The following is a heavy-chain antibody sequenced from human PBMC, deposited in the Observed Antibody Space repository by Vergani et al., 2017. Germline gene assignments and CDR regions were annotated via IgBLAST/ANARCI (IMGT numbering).Heavy chain of an antibody. J-gene: IGHJ4*02. D-gene: IGHD6-13*01. Sequence: EVQLVESGGGVVRPGGSLRLSCAASGFTFSSYAMSWVRQAPGKGLEWVSAISGSGGSTYYADSVKGRFTISRDNAKNSLYLQMNSLRAEDKALYYCAKEGSWSHPRFDYWGQGTLVTVSS. CDR3: AKEGSWSHPRFDY. V-gene: IGHV3-23*04. CDR1: GFTFSSYA. CDR2: ISGSGGST.